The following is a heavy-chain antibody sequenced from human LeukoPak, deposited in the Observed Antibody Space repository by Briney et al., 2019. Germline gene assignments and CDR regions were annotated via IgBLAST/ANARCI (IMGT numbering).Heavy chain of an antibody. J-gene: IGHJ3*02. CDR3: ARDQTTVTKGFDT. V-gene: IGHV4-59*11. Sequence: SETLSLTCTVSGGSISTHYWTWIRQPPGKGLEWIGYISYIGSTNYNPSLKSRVTISVDTSKNRFSLRLSSVTAADTAVYYCARDQTTVTKGFDTWGQGTVVTVSS. CDR2: ISYIGST. D-gene: IGHD4-17*01. CDR1: GGSISTHY.